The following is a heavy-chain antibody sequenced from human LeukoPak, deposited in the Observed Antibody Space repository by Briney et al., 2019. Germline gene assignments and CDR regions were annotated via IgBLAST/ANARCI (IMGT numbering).Heavy chain of an antibody. V-gene: IGHV4-30-4*01. CDR2: IYYSGST. D-gene: IGHD2-21*01. Sequence: SQTLSLTCTVSGVSISSGNYYWSWIRQPPGKGLEWIGYIYYSGSTYYNPSLKSRATISVDTSKNQFSLKLSSVTAADTAVYYCARDCGRAYCGVAWGQGTLVTVSS. CDR1: GVSISSGNYY. J-gene: IGHJ5*02. CDR3: ARDCGRAYCGVA.